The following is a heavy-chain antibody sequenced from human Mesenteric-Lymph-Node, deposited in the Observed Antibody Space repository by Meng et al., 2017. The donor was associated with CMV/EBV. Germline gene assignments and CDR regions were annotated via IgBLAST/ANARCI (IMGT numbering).Heavy chain of an antibody. Sequence: SETLSLTCTVSGGSISRGGYYWSWIRQHPGKGLEWIGYIYYSGSTYYNPSLKSRVTISVDTSKNQFSLKLSSVTAADTAVYYCARDSYYYDSSGYYFGAFDIWGQGTMVTVSS. J-gene: IGHJ3*02. CDR2: IYYSGST. CDR1: GGSISRGGYY. D-gene: IGHD3-22*01. CDR3: ARDSYYYDSSGYYFGAFDI. V-gene: IGHV4-31*03.